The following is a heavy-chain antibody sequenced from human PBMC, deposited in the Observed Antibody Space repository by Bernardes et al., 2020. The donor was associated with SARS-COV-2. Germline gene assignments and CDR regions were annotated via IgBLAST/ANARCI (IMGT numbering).Heavy chain of an antibody. CDR3: ARNQGGPDYYSGLDV. Sequence: GGSLRLSCAASGLTFSDHYMDWVRQAPGKGLEWVGRSRGKGDSYTTEYAASVKGRFTISRDDSKNSVYLQMNSLKIEDTAVYYSARNQGGPDYYSGLDVWGQRTKGTVSP. J-gene: IGHJ6*01. CDR1: GLTFSDHY. D-gene: IGHD2-21*01. V-gene: IGHV3-72*01. CDR2: SRGKGDSYTT.